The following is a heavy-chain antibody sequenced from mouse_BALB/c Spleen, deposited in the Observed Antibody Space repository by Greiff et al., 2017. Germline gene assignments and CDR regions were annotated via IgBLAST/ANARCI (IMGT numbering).Heavy chain of an antibody. CDR3: GREGYYEHGGAMDY. CDR1: GYSFTGYF. Sequence: EVHLVESGPELVKPGASVKISCKASGYSFTGYFMNWVKQSHGKSLEWIGRINPYNGDTFYNQKFKGKATLTVDKSSSTAHMELLSLTSEDSAVYYCGREGYYEHGGAMDYWGQGTSVTVSS. D-gene: IGHD1-1*02. CDR2: INPYNGDT. V-gene: IGHV1-37*01. J-gene: IGHJ4*01.